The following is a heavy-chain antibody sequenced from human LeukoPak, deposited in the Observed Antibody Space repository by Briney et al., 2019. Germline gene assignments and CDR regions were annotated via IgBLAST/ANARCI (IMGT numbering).Heavy chain of an antibody. D-gene: IGHD1-26*01. Sequence: SETLSLTCAVYGGSFSGYYWSWIRQPPGKGLEWIGEINHSGSTNYNPSLKSRVTISVDTSKNQFSLKLSSVTAADTAVYYCARAAYSGSYHSDYWGQGTPVTVSS. CDR2: INHSGST. V-gene: IGHV4-34*01. J-gene: IGHJ4*02. CDR1: GGSFSGYY. CDR3: ARAAYSGSYHSDY.